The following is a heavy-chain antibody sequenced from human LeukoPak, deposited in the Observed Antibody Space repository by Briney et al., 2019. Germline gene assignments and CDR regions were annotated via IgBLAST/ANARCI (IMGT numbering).Heavy chain of an antibody. D-gene: IGHD2-2*01. J-gene: IGHJ4*02. Sequence: GGSLRLSCAASGFTFSSYSMNWVRQAPGKGLEWVSSISSSSSYIYYADSVKGRFTISRDNAKNSLYLQMNSLRAEDTAVYYCARARNKPHCSSTSCHPDYWGQGTLVTVSS. CDR2: ISSSSSYI. CDR1: GFTFSSYS. CDR3: ARARNKPHCSSTSCHPDY. V-gene: IGHV3-21*01.